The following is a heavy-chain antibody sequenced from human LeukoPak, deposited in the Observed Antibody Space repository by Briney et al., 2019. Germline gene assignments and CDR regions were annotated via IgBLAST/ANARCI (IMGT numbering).Heavy chain of an antibody. J-gene: IGHJ6*02. Sequence: SETLSLTCTVSGYSISSDYYWGWIRQPPGKGLEWIGSIYHSGSTNYNPSLKSRVTISVDKSKNQFSLKLSSVTAADTAVYYCARRLSLFPGPVVYMDVWGQGTTVTVSS. CDR1: GYSISSDYY. V-gene: IGHV4-38-2*02. CDR3: ARRLSLFPGPVVYMDV. D-gene: IGHD2-8*02. CDR2: IYHSGST.